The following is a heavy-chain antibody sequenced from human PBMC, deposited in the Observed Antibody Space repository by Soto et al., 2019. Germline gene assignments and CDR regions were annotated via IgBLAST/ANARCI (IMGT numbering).Heavy chain of an antibody. Sequence: SETLSLTCTASGGSISSYYWSWIRQPPGKGLEWIGYIYYSGRTNYNPSLKSRVTISVYTSKNQFSLKLSSVTAADPAVHYCARSIRRDGYNKGYYYYYYVMDVWGQGTTVTVSS. CDR2: IYYSGRT. CDR3: ARSIRRDGYNKGYYYYYYVMDV. V-gene: IGHV4-59*01. J-gene: IGHJ6*02. D-gene: IGHD3-3*02. CDR1: GGSISSYY.